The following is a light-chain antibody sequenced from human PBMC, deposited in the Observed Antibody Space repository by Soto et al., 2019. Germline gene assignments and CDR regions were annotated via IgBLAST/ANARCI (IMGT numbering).Light chain of an antibody. CDR2: DAS. CDR1: QSIGNY. Sequence: IQMTQSPPSLSASVGDRVTITCRASQSIGNYFNWYQQKPGKAPKLLIYDASILQSGVPSRFSGSGSGTDFTLTISSLQPEDFATYYCQQSYSSPRTFGQGTKVDIK. CDR3: QQSYSSPRT. J-gene: IGKJ1*01. V-gene: IGKV1-39*01.